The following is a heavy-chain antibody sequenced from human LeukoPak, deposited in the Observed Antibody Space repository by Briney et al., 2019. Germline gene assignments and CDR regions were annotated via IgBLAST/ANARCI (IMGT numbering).Heavy chain of an antibody. CDR1: GGSISSSSYY. CDR2: IYYSGST. J-gene: IGHJ5*02. D-gene: IGHD6-13*01. Sequence: SETLPLTCTVSGGSISSSSYYWGWIRQPPGKGLEWIGSIYYSGSTYYNPSLKSRVTISVDTSKNQFSLKLSSVTAADTAVYYCARGAKSGGIAAADNWFDPWGQGTLVTVSS. V-gene: IGHV4-39*07. CDR3: ARGAKSGGIAAADNWFDP.